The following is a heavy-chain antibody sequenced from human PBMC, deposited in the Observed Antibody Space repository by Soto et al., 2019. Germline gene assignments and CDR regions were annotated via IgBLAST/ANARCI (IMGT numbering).Heavy chain of an antibody. D-gene: IGHD3-22*01. V-gene: IGHV3-53*01. CDR1: GFTVSSNY. J-gene: IGHJ3*02. CDR3: ARGYDSSGFLSWGAFDI. Sequence: PGGSLRLSCAASGFTVSSNYMSWVRQAPGKGLEWVSVIYSGGSTYYADSVKGRFTISRDNSKNTLYLQMNSLRAEDTAVYYCARGYDSSGFLSWGAFDIWGQGTMVTVSS. CDR2: IYSGGST.